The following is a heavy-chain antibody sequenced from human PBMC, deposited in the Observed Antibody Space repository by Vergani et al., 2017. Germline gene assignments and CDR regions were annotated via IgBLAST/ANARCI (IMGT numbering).Heavy chain of an antibody. V-gene: IGHV4-39*01. CDR1: GGSISSSSYY. Sequence: QLQLQESGPGLVKPSETLSLTCTVSGGSISSSSYYWGWIRQPPGKGLEWIGSIYYSGSTYYNPSLKSRVTISVDPSKNQFSLKLSSVTAADTAVYYCARSKRYCSSTSCQPCDYWGQGTLVTVSS. J-gene: IGHJ4*02. CDR2: IYYSGST. CDR3: ARSKRYCSSTSCQPCDY. D-gene: IGHD2-2*01.